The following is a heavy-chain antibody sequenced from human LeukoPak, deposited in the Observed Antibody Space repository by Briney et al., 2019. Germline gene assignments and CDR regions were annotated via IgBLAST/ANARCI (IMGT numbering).Heavy chain of an antibody. J-gene: IGHJ5*02. CDR2: IYYSGST. CDR3: ARDRGPIVVVPAAILGNWFDP. CDR1: GGSISSSSYY. D-gene: IGHD2-2*02. Sequence: SETLSLTCTVSGGSISSSSYYWGWIRQPPGKGLEWIGSIYYSGSTYYNPSLKSRVTISVDTSKNQFSLKLSSVTAADTAVYYCARDRGPIVVVPAAILGNWFDPWGQGTLVTVSS. V-gene: IGHV4-39*07.